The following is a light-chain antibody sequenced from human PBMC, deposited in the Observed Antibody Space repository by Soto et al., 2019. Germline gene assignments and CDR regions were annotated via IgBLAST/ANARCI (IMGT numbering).Light chain of an antibody. CDR1: QDISNY. CDR2: AAS. J-gene: IGKJ2*01. Sequence: DIQMTQSPSSLSASVGDRVTITCRASQDISNYLAWFQQKPGKAPDSLIYAASTLQSGVPSKFSGSGSGTDFTLTISSLQPEDFATYYCQQYNTYPYTFGQGTTLEIK. CDR3: QQYNTYPYT. V-gene: IGKV1-16*02.